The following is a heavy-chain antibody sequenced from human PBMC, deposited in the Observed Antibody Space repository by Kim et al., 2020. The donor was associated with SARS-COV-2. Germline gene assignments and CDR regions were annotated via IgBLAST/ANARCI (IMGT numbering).Heavy chain of an antibody. Sequence: GGSLRLSCAASGFTFSSYAMHWVRQAPGKGLEWVAVISYDGSNKYYADSVKGRFTISRDNSKNTLYLQMNSLRAEDTAVYYCARDLGNSWLYYFDYCGEG. CDR2: ISYDGSNK. D-gene: IGHD5-18*01. CDR1: GFTFSSYA. V-gene: IGHV3-30-3*01. CDR3: ARDLGNSWLYYFDY. J-gene: IGHJ4*02.